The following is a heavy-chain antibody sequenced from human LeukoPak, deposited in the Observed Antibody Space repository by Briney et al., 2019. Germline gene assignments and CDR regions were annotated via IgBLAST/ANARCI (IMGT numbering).Heavy chain of an antibody. CDR2: IIPILGIA. CDR3: ASNTDDY. J-gene: IGHJ4*02. CDR1: GGTFISYA. Sequence: SVKVSCKASGGTFISYAISWVRQAPGEGVEWMGRIIPILGIANYAQKFQGRVTITAGKSTSTAYMELSSLRSEDTAVYYCASNTDDYWGQGTLVTVSS. D-gene: IGHD5-18*01. V-gene: IGHV1-69*04.